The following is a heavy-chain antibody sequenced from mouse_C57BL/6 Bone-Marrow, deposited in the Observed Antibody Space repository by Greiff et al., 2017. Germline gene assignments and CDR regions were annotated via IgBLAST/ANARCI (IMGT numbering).Heavy chain of an antibody. CDR1: GFTFSSYA. J-gene: IGHJ2*01. Sequence: EVQRVESGGGLVKPGGSLKLSCAASGFTFSSYAMSWVRQTPEKRLEWVATISDGGSYTYYPDNVKGRFTISRDNAKNNLYLQMSHLKSEDTAMYYCARGGLRDYWGQGTTLTVSS. CDR2: ISDGGSYT. CDR3: ARGGLRDY. D-gene: IGHD2-4*01. V-gene: IGHV5-4*01.